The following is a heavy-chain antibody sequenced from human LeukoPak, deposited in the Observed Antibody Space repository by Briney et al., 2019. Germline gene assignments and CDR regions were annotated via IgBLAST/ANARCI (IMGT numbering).Heavy chain of an antibody. CDR2: INSDGSST. Sequence: GGSLRLSCAASGFTFSSYWMHWVRQAPGKGLVWVSRINSDGSSTSYADSVKGRFTISRDNSKNTLYLQMNSLRAEDTAVYYCAKIPDTYGDHYFDYWGQGTLVTVSS. V-gene: IGHV3-74*01. CDR3: AKIPDTYGDHYFDY. CDR1: GFTFSSYW. D-gene: IGHD4-17*01. J-gene: IGHJ4*02.